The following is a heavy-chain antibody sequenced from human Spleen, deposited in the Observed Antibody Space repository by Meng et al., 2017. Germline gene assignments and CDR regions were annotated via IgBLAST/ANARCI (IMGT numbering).Heavy chain of an antibody. CDR3: ARRVDDVTGIAAAVSAFDI. D-gene: IGHD6-13*01. CDR2: INPNSGGT. V-gene: IGHV1-2*06. J-gene: IGHJ3*02. CDR1: GYNFPDYY. Sequence: ASVKVSCKPSGYNFPDYYIHWVRRAPGQGLEWMGRINPNSGGTNYAQKFQGRVTMTRDTSTSTVYMELSSLRSEDTAVYYCARRVDDVTGIAAAVSAFDIWGQGTMVTVSS.